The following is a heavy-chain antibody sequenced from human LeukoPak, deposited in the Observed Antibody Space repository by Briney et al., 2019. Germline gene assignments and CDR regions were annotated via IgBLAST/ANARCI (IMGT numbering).Heavy chain of an antibody. Sequence: GESLKIYCKGSGYSFTSYWIAWVRQMPGKGLEWMGIIYPGDSDTRYSPSFQGQVTISADKSVSTAYLQWSSLVASDTAIYYCARPRVVGATLDAFDVWGQGTMVTVAS. CDR3: ARPRVVGATLDAFDV. D-gene: IGHD2-15*01. J-gene: IGHJ3*01. V-gene: IGHV5-51*01. CDR1: GYSFTSYW. CDR2: IYPGDSDT.